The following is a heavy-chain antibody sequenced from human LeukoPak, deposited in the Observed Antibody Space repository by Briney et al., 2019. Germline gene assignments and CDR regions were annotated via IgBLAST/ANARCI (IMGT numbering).Heavy chain of an antibody. CDR1: GGSISSYY. D-gene: IGHD3-10*01. V-gene: IGHV4-4*07. CDR3: ARDSDYYGSGSYDY. Sequence: SETLSLTCTVSGGSISSYYWSWIRQPAGKGLEWIGRIYTSGSTNYNPSLKSRVTMSVDTSKNQFSLKLSSVTAADTAVYYCARDSDYYGSGSYDYWGQGTLVTVSS. J-gene: IGHJ4*02. CDR2: IYTSGST.